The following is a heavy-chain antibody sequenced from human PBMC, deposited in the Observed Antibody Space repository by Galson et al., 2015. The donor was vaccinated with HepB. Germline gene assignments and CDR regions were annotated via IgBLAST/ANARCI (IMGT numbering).Heavy chain of an antibody. CDR1: GFPFSSYG. V-gene: IGHV3-33*01. D-gene: IGHD1-26*01. CDR3: TRVSWEGRSGFDT. CDR2: IWYDGTIQ. J-gene: IGHJ4*02. Sequence: LRLSCAASGFPFSSYGLHWVRQAPGKGLEWVALIWYDGTIQYYADSVRGRFTISRDNSKNNLFLQMNRLRAEDTAVYYCTRVSWEGRSGFDTWGQGTLVTV.